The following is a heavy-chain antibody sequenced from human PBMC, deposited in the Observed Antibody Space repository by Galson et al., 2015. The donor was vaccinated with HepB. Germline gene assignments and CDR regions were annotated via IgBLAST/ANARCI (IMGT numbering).Heavy chain of an antibody. CDR3: AKGNPPRLPVGATPYYFDY. D-gene: IGHD1-26*01. CDR2: ISGSGGST. CDR1: GFTFSSYA. Sequence: SLRLSCAASGFTFSSYAMSWVRQAPGKGLEWVSAISGSGGSTYYADSVKGRFTISRDNSKNTLYLQMNSLRAEDTAVYYCAKGNPPRLPVGATPYYFDYWGQGTLVTVSS. V-gene: IGHV3-23*01. J-gene: IGHJ4*02.